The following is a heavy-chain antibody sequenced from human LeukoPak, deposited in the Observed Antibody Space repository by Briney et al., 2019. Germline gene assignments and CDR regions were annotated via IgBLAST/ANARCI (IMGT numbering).Heavy chain of an antibody. D-gene: IGHD1-26*01. V-gene: IGHV3-23*01. CDR3: ARDLVAVPTRGYFDY. CDR2: ISGSGGST. Sequence: GGSLRLSCAASGFTFSSYAMSWVRQAPGKGLEWVSAISGSGGSTYYADSVKGRFTISRDNSKNTLYLHMNSLRAEDTAMYYCARDLVAVPTRGYFDYWGQGTLVTVSS. J-gene: IGHJ4*02. CDR1: GFTFSSYA.